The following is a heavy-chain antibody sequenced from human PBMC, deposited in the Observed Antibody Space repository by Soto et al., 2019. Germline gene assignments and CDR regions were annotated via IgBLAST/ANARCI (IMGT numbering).Heavy chain of an antibody. J-gene: IGHJ6*02. Sequence: ESGGGVVQPGRSLRLSCAASGFTFSNYGMHWVRQAPGKGLEWVAIISYDGSKTYYADSVKGRFTISRDNSKNTLYLQMNSLRAEDTAVYYWAKVANFRDDYYYGMDVWGQGTTVTVSS. CDR1: GFTFSNYG. D-gene: IGHD1-7*01. CDR3: AKVANFRDDYYYGMDV. V-gene: IGHV3-30*18. CDR2: ISYDGSKT.